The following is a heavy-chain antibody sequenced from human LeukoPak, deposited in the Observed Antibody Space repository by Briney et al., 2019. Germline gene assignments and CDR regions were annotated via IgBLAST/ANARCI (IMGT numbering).Heavy chain of an antibody. CDR1: GFTFSSYG. CDR2: ISGSAGST. D-gene: IGHD5-18*01. V-gene: IGHV3-23*01. Sequence: GGSLRLSCVATGFTFSSYGMTWVRQAPGKGPEWVSLISGSAGSTYYADSVKGRFSISRDNSKNTMYLQMNSLRAEDTAVYYCAKGSGRGYSYGLEYWGQGTLVTVSS. J-gene: IGHJ4*02. CDR3: AKGSGRGYSYGLEY.